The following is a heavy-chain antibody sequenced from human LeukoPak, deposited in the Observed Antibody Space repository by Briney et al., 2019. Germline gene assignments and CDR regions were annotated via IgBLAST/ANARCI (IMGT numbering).Heavy chain of an antibody. CDR3: ARVRRLESLDY. Sequence: GGFLRLSCAASGFTFSSYWMSWVRQAPGKGLEWVANIKQDGSEKYYVDSVKGRFTISRDNAKNSLYLQMNSLRAEDTAVYYCARVRRLESLDYWGQGTLVTVSS. CDR2: IKQDGSEK. D-gene: IGHD5/OR15-5a*01. V-gene: IGHV3-7*01. J-gene: IGHJ4*02. CDR1: GFTFSSYW.